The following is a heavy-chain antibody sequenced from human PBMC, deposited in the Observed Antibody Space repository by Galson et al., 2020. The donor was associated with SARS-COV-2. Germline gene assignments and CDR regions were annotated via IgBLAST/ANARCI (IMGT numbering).Heavy chain of an antibody. Sequence: SETLSLTCTVSGASISSSESYWSWIRQHPGEGLEWIGNIYYIGRTSYNPSLESRASISVDTSKSQFSLKLSSLAAADTAVYYCARGLTIFGVTVGGFDYWGQGALVTVSS. CDR2: IYYIGRT. J-gene: IGHJ4*02. CDR3: ARGLTIFGVTVGGFDY. V-gene: IGHV4-31*03. D-gene: IGHD3-3*01. CDR1: GASISSSESY.